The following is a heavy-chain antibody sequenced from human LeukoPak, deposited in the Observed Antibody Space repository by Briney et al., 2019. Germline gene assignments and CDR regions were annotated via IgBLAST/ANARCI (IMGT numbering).Heavy chain of an antibody. Sequence: SEALSLTCTVSGGSISGYYWSWIRQPPGEGLEWIGYIYYSGSTNYNPSLKSRVTISVDTSKNQFPLKLSSVTAADTAVYYCARGDSSTWVYWGQGTLVTVSS. V-gene: IGHV4-59*01. D-gene: IGHD6-6*01. J-gene: IGHJ4*02. CDR2: IYYSGST. CDR1: GGSISGYY. CDR3: ARGDSSTWVY.